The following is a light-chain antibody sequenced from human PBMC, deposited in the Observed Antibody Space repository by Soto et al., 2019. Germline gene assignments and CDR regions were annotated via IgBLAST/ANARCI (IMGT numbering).Light chain of an antibody. CDR1: QSVNTN. CDR3: QQSGSSGT. Sequence: EVVMTQSPATLSVSPGERATLSCRASQSVNTNLAWYQQKPAQAPRLLIYGASNRATGIPDRFSGSGSGTDFTLTISRLEPEDVAVYYCQQSGSSGTLGQGTKVDIK. CDR2: GAS. J-gene: IGKJ1*01. V-gene: IGKV3-20*01.